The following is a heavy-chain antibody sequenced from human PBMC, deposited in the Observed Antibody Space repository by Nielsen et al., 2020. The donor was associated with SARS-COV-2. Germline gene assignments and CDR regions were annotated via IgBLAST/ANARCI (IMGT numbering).Heavy chain of an antibody. V-gene: IGHV3-11*03. D-gene: IGHD6-19*01. CDR3: AGGYSSGSFDY. Sequence: GESLKISCAASGFTFSDYYMSWIRQAPGKGLEWVSYISSSSSYTNYADSVKGRFTISRDNAKNSLHLQMNSLRAEDTAVYYCAGGYSSGSFDYWGQGTLVTVSS. CDR2: ISSSSSYT. CDR1: GFTFSDYY. J-gene: IGHJ4*02.